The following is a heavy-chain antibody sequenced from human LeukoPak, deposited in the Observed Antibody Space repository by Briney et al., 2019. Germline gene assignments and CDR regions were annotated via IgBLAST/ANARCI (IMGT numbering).Heavy chain of an antibody. J-gene: IGHJ4*02. CDR2: IYYSGST. V-gene: IGHV4-39*01. Sequence: SETLSLTCTVSGGSISSSSYYWGWIRQPPGKGLEWIGSIYYSGSTYYNPSLKSRVTISVDTSKNQFSLKLSSVTAADTAVYYCARVAYYYDSSGYYSPFDYWGQGTLVTVSS. D-gene: IGHD3-22*01. CDR1: GGSISSSSYY. CDR3: ARVAYYYDSSGYYSPFDY.